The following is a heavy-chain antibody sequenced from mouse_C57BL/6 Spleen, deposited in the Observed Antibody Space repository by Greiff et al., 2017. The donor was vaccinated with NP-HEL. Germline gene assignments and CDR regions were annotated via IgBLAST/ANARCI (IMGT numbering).Heavy chain of an antibody. V-gene: IGHV1-82*01. Sequence: QVQLQQSGPELVKPGASVKISCKASGYAFSSSWMNWVKQRPGKGLEWIGRIYPGDGGTNYNGKFKGKATLTADKSSSTAYMQLSSLTSEESAVYLCERDVTTVVPWFDYWGQGTTLTVSS. CDR2: IYPGDGGT. CDR3: ERDVTTVVPWFDY. CDR1: GYAFSSSW. D-gene: IGHD1-1*01. J-gene: IGHJ2*01.